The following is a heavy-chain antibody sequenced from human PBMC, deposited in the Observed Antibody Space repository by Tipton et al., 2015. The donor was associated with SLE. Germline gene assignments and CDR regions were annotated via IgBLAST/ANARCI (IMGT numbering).Heavy chain of an antibody. V-gene: IGHV4-61*01. J-gene: IGHJ2*01. CDR1: GGSVSSGSYY. CDR2: IYYSGST. CDR3: ARSESHFDL. Sequence: LRLSCTVSGGSVSSGSYYWSWIRQPPGKGLEWIGYIYYSGSTNYNPSLKSRVTISVDTSKNQFSLKLSSVTAADTAVYYCARSESHFDLWGRGTLVTVSS.